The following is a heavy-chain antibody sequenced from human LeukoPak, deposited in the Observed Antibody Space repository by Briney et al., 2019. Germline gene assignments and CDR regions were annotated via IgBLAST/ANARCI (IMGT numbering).Heavy chain of an antibody. CDR3: ARGRYCSSTSCLNWFDP. Sequence: ASGKVSCKASGYTFTSYYMHWVRQAPGQGLEWMGIINPIGGSTSYAQKFQGRFTITRDMSTSTVYMELSSLRSEDTAVYYCARGRYCSSTSCLNWFDPWGQGTLVSVSS. V-gene: IGHV1-46*01. J-gene: IGHJ5*02. D-gene: IGHD2-2*01. CDR1: GYTFTSYY. CDR2: INPIGGST.